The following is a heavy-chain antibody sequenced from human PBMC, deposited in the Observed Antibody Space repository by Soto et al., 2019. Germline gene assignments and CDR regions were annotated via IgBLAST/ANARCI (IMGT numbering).Heavy chain of an antibody. Sequence: GGSLRLSCAASGFTFSSYGMSWVRQAPGKGLEWVSSIGGSGVPIYYADSVKGRFTISRDNSESTLYLQMNSLRAEDTAVYYCAKGGGFESWGQGALVTVSS. CDR1: GFTFSSYG. CDR2: IGGSGVPI. V-gene: IGHV3-23*01. J-gene: IGHJ4*02. CDR3: AKGGGFES.